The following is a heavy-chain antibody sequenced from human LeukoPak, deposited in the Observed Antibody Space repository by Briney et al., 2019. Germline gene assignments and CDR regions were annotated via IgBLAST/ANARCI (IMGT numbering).Heavy chain of an antibody. V-gene: IGHV3-23*01. CDR3: ARAGGSTVSHSDY. CDR1: GFTFSSYA. CDR2: ISGSGGST. D-gene: IGHD4-17*01. Sequence: GGSLRLSCAASGFTFSSYAMSWVRQAPGKGLEWVSAISGSGGSTYYADSVKGRFTISKDNAKNSLYLQMNSLRAEDTAVYYCARAGGSTVSHSDYWGQGTLVTVSS. J-gene: IGHJ4*02.